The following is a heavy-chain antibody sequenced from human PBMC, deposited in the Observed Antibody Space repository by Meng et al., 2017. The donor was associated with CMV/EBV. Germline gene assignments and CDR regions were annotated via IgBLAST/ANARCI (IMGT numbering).Heavy chain of an antibody. J-gene: IGHJ4*02. Sequence: SCFTLSSYALRWVRPAPGKGLEWVSVISSSGGTTYYAASVKGRFTISRDNSKNTLYVQMNSLRAEDTAVYFCAKVTRPAPTYYLDYWGQGTLVTVSS. CDR3: AKVTRPAPTYYLDY. CDR1: CFTLSSYA. CDR2: ISSSGGTT. V-gene: IGHV3-23*01. D-gene: IGHD3-16*01.